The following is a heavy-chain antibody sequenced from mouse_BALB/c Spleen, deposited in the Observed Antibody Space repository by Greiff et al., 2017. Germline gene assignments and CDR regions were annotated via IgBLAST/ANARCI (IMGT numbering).Heavy chain of an antibody. CDR2: ISYSGST. D-gene: IGHD2-4*01. J-gene: IGHJ2*01. CDR1: GYSITSDYA. Sequence: EVKLMESGPGLVKPSQSLSLTCTVTGYSITSDYAWNWIRQFPGNKLEWMGYISYSGSTSYNPSLKSRISITRDTSKNQFFLQLNSVTTEDTATYYCARFSYYDYDFDYWGQGTTLTVSS. V-gene: IGHV3-2*02. CDR3: ARFSYYDYDFDY.